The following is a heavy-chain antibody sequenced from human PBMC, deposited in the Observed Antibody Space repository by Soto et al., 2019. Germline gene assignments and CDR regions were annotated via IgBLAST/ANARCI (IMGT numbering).Heavy chain of an antibody. J-gene: IGHJ5*02. CDR3: ARSYDILTVLNWFDP. CDR1: GYTFTGYY. V-gene: IGHV1-2*02. CDR2: INPNSGCT. Sequence: ASVKVSCKASGYTFTGYYMHWVLQAPGQGLEWMGWINPNSGCTNIAQKFQGRVTMTRDTSISTAYILLTRLRSDDTAIYYCARSYDILTVLNWFDPWGQGTLVTVS. D-gene: IGHD3-9*01.